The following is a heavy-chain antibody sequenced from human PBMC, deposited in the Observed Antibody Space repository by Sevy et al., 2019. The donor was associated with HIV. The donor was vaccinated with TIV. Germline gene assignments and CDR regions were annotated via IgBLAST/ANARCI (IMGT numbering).Heavy chain of an antibody. D-gene: IGHD3-22*01. CDR2: ISTDGST. J-gene: IGHJ2*01. Sequence: GGSLRLSCAASGFSVSSSYVTWVRQAPGKGLEWVSVISTDGSTYYADSVKGRFTISRDSSKNTLSLQMNSLRGEDTAVYYLARASRVTLILIVRIGWHFDLWGRGTLVTVSS. V-gene: IGHV3-53*01. CDR3: ARASRVTLILIVRIGWHFDL. CDR1: GFSVSSSY.